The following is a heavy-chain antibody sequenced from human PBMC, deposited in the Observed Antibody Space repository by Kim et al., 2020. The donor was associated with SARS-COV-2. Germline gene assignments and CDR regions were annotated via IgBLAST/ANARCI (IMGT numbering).Heavy chain of an antibody. Sequence: GGSLRLSCAASGFTFSNYWMSWVRQAPGKGLEWVANIKQDGSEKYYVDSVKGRFTISRDNAKNSLYLQMNSLRAEDTAVYYCARELMPDYGDYPYYFDYWGQGTLFTVSS. V-gene: IGHV3-7*01. CDR1: GFTFSNYW. J-gene: IGHJ4*02. D-gene: IGHD4-17*01. CDR3: ARELMPDYGDYPYYFDY. CDR2: IKQDGSEK.